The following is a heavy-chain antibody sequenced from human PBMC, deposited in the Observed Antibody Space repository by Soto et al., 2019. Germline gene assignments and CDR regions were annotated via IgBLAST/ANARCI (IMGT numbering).Heavy chain of an antibody. V-gene: IGHV3-33*01. Sequence: QMQLAESGGGVVQPGRSLRLSCAASGFTFSSYGMYWVRQAPGKGLEWLANIRYDGSKEYYAYFVKGRFTISRDNSKNTLYLQMTSLRAEDTAVYYCARELTYFGSGAVGMDVWGQGTTVTVSS. J-gene: IGHJ6*02. D-gene: IGHD3-10*01. CDR2: IRYDGSKE. CDR1: GFTFSSYG. CDR3: ARELTYFGSGAVGMDV.